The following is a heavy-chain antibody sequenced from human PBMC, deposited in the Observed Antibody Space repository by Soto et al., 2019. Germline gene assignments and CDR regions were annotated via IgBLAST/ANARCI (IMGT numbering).Heavy chain of an antibody. D-gene: IGHD3-10*01. CDR3: ARSSLLWFGESMPFDY. Sequence: QVQLQESGPGLVKPSETLSLTCTVSGGSISSYYWSWIRQPPGKGLEWIGYIYYSGSTNYNPSLKSRVTISVDTSKHQFSLKLSSVTAADTAVYYCARSSLLWFGESMPFDYWGQGTLVTVSS. V-gene: IGHV4-59*01. CDR2: IYYSGST. J-gene: IGHJ4*02. CDR1: GGSISSYY.